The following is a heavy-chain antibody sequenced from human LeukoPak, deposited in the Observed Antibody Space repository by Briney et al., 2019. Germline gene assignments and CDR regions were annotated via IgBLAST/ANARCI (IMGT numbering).Heavy chain of an antibody. CDR1: GFTFRDYY. V-gene: IGHV3-11*04. CDR2: IRSTGSST. Sequence: GGSLRLSCTASGFTFRDYYVTWIRQAPGKGLEWVSYIRSTGSSTAYADSVKGRFAISRDNAKNSLYLQMNGLRVGDTAIYYCARVYYASWSGQPLSQHWLDPWGQGTLVTVSS. D-gene: IGHD3-3*01. CDR3: ARVYYASWSGQPLSQHWLDP. J-gene: IGHJ5*02.